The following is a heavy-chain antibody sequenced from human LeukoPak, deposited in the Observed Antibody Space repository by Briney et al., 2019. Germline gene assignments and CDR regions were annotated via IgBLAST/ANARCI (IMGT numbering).Heavy chain of an antibody. CDR3: ATTSGYFYY. J-gene: IGHJ4*02. V-gene: IGHV1-2*06. CDR1: AYTFTDYY. D-gene: IGHD1-26*01. CDR2: INPSSGDT. Sequence: GASVKVSCKASAYTFTDYYVHWMRQAPGQGLEWMGRINPSSGDTNYAQNFQGRVTMIRDTSISTACMELSRLRSDDTAVYYCATTSGYFYYWGQGTLVTVSS.